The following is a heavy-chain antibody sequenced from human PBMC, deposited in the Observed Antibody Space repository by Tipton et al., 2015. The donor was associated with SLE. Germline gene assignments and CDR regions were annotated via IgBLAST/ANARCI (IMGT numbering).Heavy chain of an antibody. V-gene: IGHV4-61*01. D-gene: IGHD4-23*01. CDR3: AGERATILRYLKGGNSGFDL. CDR1: GGSVSSGSYY. J-gene: IGHJ2*01. CDR2: IYSSGST. Sequence: LRLSCTVSGGSVSSGSYYWSWIRQPPGKGLEWIGYIYSSGSTKYNPSLKSRVTISADTSKNQFSLKLSSVTAADTAVYYCAGERATILRYLKGGNSGFDLWGRGTLVTVSS.